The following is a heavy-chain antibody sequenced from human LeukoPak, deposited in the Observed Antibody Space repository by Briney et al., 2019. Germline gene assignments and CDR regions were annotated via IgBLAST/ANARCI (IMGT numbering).Heavy chain of an antibody. Sequence: QPGRSLRLSCAASGFTFSSYSMHWVRQAPGKGLEWVAVISYDGSNKYYADSVMGRCTISRDNSNKTLYLQMNGLRAEDTAVYYCAKGQGGNGCDPWGQGTLVTVSS. CDR1: GFTFSSYS. V-gene: IGHV3-30-3*01. D-gene: IGHD3-16*01. J-gene: IGHJ5*02. CDR3: AKGQGGNGCDP. CDR2: ISYDGSNK.